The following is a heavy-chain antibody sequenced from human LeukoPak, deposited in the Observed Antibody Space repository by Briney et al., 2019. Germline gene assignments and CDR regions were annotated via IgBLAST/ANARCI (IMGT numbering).Heavy chain of an antibody. J-gene: IGHJ4*02. Sequence: ASVKVSCKASGGTFSSYAISWVRQAPGQGLEWMGIINPSGGSTSYAQKFQGRVTMTRDTSTSTVYMELSSLRSEDTAVYYCAREGPGNGQLDPPDYWGQGTLVTVSS. V-gene: IGHV1-46*01. CDR2: INPSGGST. CDR1: GGTFSSYA. D-gene: IGHD6-6*01. CDR3: AREGPGNGQLDPPDY.